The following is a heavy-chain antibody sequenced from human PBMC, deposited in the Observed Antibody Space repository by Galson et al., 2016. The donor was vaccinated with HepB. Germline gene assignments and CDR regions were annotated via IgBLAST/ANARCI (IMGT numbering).Heavy chain of an antibody. D-gene: IGHD2-21*01. CDR1: GYTFTSYD. CDR3: ASVSVVVGGMDV. V-gene: IGHV1-8*01. Sequence: SVKASCKASGYTFTSYDINWVRQATGQGLEWMGWMNPNSGNTGYAQKFQGRVTMTRNTSIGTAYMELSSLRSEDTAVYYCASVSVVVGGMDVWGQGTTVTVSS. J-gene: IGHJ6*02. CDR2: MNPNSGNT.